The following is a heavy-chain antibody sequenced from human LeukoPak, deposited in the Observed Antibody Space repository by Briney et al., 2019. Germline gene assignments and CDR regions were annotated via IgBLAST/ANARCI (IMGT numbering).Heavy chain of an antibody. V-gene: IGHV4-34*01. CDR1: GGSFSGYY. Sequence: SETLSLTCAVYGGSFSGYYWSWIRQPPGKGLEWIEEINHSGSTNYNPSLKSRVTISVDTSKNQFSLKLSSVTAADTAVYYCASASSAQGFFQHWGQGTLVTVSS. CDR2: INHSGST. D-gene: IGHD3-10*01. J-gene: IGHJ1*01. CDR3: ASASSAQGFFQH.